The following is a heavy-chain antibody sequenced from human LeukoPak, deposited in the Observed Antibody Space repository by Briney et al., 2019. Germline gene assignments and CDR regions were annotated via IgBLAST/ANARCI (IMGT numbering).Heavy chain of an antibody. J-gene: IGHJ4*02. CDR3: AKQSMYSSGWYIY. CDR2: ISGSGGST. Sequence: GRSLRLSCAASGFTFSSYAMSWVRQAPGKGLEWVSAISGSGGSTYYADSVKGRFTISRDNSKNTLYLQMNSLRAEDTAVYYCAKQSMYSSGWYIYWGQGTLVTVSS. CDR1: GFTFSSYA. V-gene: IGHV3-23*01. D-gene: IGHD6-19*01.